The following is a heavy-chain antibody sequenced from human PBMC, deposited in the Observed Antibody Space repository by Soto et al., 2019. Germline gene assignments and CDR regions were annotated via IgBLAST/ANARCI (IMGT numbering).Heavy chain of an antibody. J-gene: IGHJ6*02. Sequence: QPGGSLRLSCAASGFTFSSYATSWVRQAPGKGLEWVSAISGSGGSTYYADSVKGRFTISRDNSKNTLYLQMNSLRAEDTAVYYCAKDQGIEYSSSWYYYYYGMDVWGQGTTVTVSS. CDR1: GFTFSSYA. CDR2: ISGSGGST. CDR3: AKDQGIEYSSSWYYYYYGMDV. D-gene: IGHD6-6*01. V-gene: IGHV3-23*01.